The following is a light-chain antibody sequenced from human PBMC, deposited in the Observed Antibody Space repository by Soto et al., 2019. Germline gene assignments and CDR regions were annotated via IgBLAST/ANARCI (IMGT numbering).Light chain of an antibody. CDR1: QSVSSNY. CDR2: GAS. J-gene: IGKJ2*01. CDR3: HQYGSSPPYT. Sequence: IVLTQSPGTLSLSPGERATLSCRASQSVSSNYLAWYQQKPGQAPRLLIYGASSRATAIPDRFSGSGSGTDFTLTISRLEPEDFAVYYCHQYGSSPPYTFGQGTKLEIK. V-gene: IGKV3-20*01.